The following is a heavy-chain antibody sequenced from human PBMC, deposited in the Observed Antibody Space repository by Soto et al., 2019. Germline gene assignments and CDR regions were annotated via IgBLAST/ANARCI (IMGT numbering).Heavy chain of an antibody. CDR1: VFRFRIYA. J-gene: IGHJ6*01. Sequence: RGSLRLGCASYVFRFRIYAMTWVRQAPGKGLEWVSSISGSCGRTFYVDSVKGRFTISRDSSQNTLYLQMNSLRVEDSAIYSCARGSLRLTYTLDVCGQGTTVTGSS. CDR2: ISGSCGRT. CDR3: ARGSLRLTYTLDV. V-gene: IGHV3-23*01. D-gene: IGHD4-17*01.